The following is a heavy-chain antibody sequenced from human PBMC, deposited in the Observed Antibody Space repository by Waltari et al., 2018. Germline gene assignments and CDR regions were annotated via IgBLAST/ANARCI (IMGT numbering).Heavy chain of an antibody. CDR3: TRGYSSSSGRLRWFDP. V-gene: IGHV3-49*03. Sequence: EVQLVESGGGLVQPGRALRLSCTASGFTFCDYHMLWFHQAPCPGLEWVGLSRSKAYGGTTEYAASVKGRLTISRDDSKSIAYLQMNSLKTEDTAVYYCTRGYSSSSGRLRWFDPWGQGTLVTVSS. CDR2: SRSKAYGGTT. CDR1: GFTFCDYH. J-gene: IGHJ5*02. D-gene: IGHD6-6*01.